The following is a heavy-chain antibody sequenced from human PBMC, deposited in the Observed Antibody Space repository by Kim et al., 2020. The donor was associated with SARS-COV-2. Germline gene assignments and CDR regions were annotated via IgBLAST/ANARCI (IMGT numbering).Heavy chain of an antibody. CDR1: GFTFGDYA. CDR3: TSLYSSGFDY. CDR2: IRSKAYGGTT. D-gene: IGHD6-19*01. V-gene: IGHV3-49*03. J-gene: IGHJ4*02. Sequence: GGSLRLSCTASGFTFGDYAMSWFRQAPGKGLEWVGFIRSKAYGGTTEYAESVKGRFTISRDDSKSIDYLQMNSLKTADTDVYYCTSLYSSGFDYWGQGTLVTVSS.